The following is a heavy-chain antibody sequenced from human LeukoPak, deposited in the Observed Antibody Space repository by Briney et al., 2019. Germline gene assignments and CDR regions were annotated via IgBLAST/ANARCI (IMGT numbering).Heavy chain of an antibody. V-gene: IGHV4-34*01. CDR1: GGSFSVYY. D-gene: IGHD6-13*01. CDR3: ARGRGIAAAIDY. Sequence: SETLSLTCVVYGGSFSVYYWSRIRQPPGKGLEWIGEVNDSGSTNYNPSLKSRVTLSVDTSKNQFSLKLSSVTAADTAVYYCARGRGIAAAIDYWGQGTLVTVSS. J-gene: IGHJ4*02. CDR2: VNDSGST.